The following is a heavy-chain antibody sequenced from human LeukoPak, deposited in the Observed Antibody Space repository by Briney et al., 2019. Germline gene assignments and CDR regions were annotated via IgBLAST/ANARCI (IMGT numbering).Heavy chain of an antibody. V-gene: IGHV3-23*01. CDR3: AKLSSYDILTALGN. CDR2: ISGSGDSA. CDR1: GFTFSSYA. D-gene: IGHD3-9*01. J-gene: IGHJ4*02. Sequence: GGSLRLSCSASGFTFSSYATSWVRQAPGKGLEWVSSISGSGDSAYYADSVKGRFTISRDNSKNTLYLQMSSLRAEDTAVYYCAKLSSYDILTALGNWGQGILVTVSS.